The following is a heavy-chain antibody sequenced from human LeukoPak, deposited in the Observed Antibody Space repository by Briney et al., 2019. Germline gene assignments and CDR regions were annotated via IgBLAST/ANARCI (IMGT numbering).Heavy chain of an antibody. CDR3: VRVQKILPEFEF. CDR1: GYRFTDFH. D-gene: IGHD4/OR15-4a*01. Sequence: GASVKVSCKASGYRFTDFHIHWVRQTPGQGIEWMGWINPATGMNPNSGGTYYAKKFRGRVTMTTDTSITTIHLQMSGLTLDDTAVYFCVRVQKILPEFEFWGQGTPLTVSS. J-gene: IGHJ4*02. CDR2: INPATGMNPNSGGT. V-gene: IGHV1-2*02.